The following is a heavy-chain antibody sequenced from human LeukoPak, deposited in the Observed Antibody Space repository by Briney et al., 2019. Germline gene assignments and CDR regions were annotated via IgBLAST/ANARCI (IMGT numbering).Heavy chain of an antibody. Sequence: PGGSLRLSCAVSGLTSSRYAMSWVRQAPGKGLEWVSAISESESGTYYADSVKGRFTISRDNSKDTLSLQMNSLRAEDAAVYYCAKDIAQGYTFGSIEQDYWGQGTLVTVSS. CDR2: ISESESGT. CDR3: AKDIAQGYTFGSIEQDY. V-gene: IGHV3-23*01. J-gene: IGHJ4*02. D-gene: IGHD5-18*01. CDR1: GLTSSRYA.